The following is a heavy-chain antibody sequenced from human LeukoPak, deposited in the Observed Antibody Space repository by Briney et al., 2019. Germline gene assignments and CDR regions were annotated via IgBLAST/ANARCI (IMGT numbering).Heavy chain of an antibody. Sequence: SEALSLTCAVYGGSFSGYYWSWIRQPPGKGLEWIGEINHSGSTNYNPSLRSRVTISVDTSKNQFSLKLSSVTAADTAVYYCARGRWYFDLWGRGTLVTVSS. V-gene: IGHV4-34*01. CDR2: INHSGST. CDR3: ARGRWYFDL. CDR1: GGSFSGYY. J-gene: IGHJ2*01.